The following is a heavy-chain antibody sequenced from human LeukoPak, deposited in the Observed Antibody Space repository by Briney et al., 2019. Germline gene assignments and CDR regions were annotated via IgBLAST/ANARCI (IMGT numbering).Heavy chain of an antibody. Sequence: PSETLSLTCIVSGGSISSSTSYWGWIRQPPGKGLEWIGTLYYSGSTGYNPSLKSRVTISVDTSKNQFSLKLSSVTAADTAVYYCARVTGYMIEDYFDYWGQGTLVTVSS. J-gene: IGHJ4*02. CDR2: LYYSGST. CDR3: ARVTGYMIEDYFDY. V-gene: IGHV4-39*07. CDR1: GGSISSSTSY. D-gene: IGHD3-22*01.